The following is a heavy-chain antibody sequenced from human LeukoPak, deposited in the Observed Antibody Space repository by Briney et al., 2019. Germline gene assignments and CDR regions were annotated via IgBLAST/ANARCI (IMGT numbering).Heavy chain of an antibody. Sequence: GGSLRLSCAASGFTFSSYWMSWVRQAPGKGLEWVANIKPDGSEENYVDSVKGRFTISRDNAKNTLYLQMNTLRVEDTAVYYCGSIGSSWYEDYCGQGTLVTVSS. V-gene: IGHV3-7*01. J-gene: IGHJ4*02. CDR2: IKPDGSEE. D-gene: IGHD6-13*01. CDR3: GSIGSSWYEDY. CDR1: GFTFSSYW.